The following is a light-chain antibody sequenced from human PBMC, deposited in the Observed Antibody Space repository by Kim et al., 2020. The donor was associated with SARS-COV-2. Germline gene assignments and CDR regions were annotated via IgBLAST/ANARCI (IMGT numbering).Light chain of an antibody. Sequence: GTLALSPGERATLSCRASHSVNSRFLAWYQQKPGQAPRLLIYGASSRATGIPDRFSGSGSGTDFTLTISRLEPEDFAVYYCQVWTFGQGTKVDIK. CDR3: QVWT. J-gene: IGKJ1*01. CDR2: GAS. CDR1: HSVNSRF. V-gene: IGKV3-20*01.